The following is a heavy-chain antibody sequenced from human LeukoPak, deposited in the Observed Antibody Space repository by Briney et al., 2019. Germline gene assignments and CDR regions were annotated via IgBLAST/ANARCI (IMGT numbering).Heavy chain of an antibody. CDR2: IRNDGSNQ. CDR1: GFTFSSYA. D-gene: IGHD2-2*02. Sequence: GGSLRLSCAASGFTFSSYAMHWVRQAPGKGLEWVGVIRNDGSNQYYADSVKGQFTISRDNSKNTLYLQMNSLRAEDTAVYYCAKGLGYCSSTSCYTDYYYYMDVWGKGTTVTVSS. CDR3: AKGLGYCSSTSCYTDYYYYMDV. V-gene: IGHV3-30*04. J-gene: IGHJ6*03.